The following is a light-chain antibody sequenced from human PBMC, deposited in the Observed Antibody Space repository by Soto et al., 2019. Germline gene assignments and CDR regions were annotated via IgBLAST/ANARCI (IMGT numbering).Light chain of an antibody. CDR1: QSVSKN. V-gene: IGKV3-15*01. Sequence: EIVMTQSPATLSVSPGERATLSCRASQSVSKNLAWYQQQPGQAPRLLIYGASTRATGIPARFSGSGSGTEFSITVSSLQSDDVAVYYCQQYNTWPLTFGQGTKVEIK. CDR3: QQYNTWPLT. J-gene: IGKJ1*01. CDR2: GAS.